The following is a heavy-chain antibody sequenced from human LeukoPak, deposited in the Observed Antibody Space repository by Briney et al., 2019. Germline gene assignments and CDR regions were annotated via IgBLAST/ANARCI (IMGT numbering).Heavy chain of an antibody. CDR1: GFTFSSYA. V-gene: IGHV3-30-3*01. CDR2: ISYDGSNK. J-gene: IGHJ4*02. Sequence: PGRSLRLSCAASGFTFSSYAMLWVRQAPGKGLEWVAVISYDGSNKYYADSVKGRFTISRDNSKNTLYLQMNSLRAEDTAVYYCARAIQSGYGSLGVDYWGQGTLVTVSS. D-gene: IGHD3-10*01. CDR3: ARAIQSGYGSLGVDY.